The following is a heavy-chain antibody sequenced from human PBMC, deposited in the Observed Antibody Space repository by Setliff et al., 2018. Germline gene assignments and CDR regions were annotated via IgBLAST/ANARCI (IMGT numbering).Heavy chain of an antibody. D-gene: IGHD2-15*01. Sequence: GGSLRLSCAASGFTFSSYGMHWVRQAPGKGLEWVAVIWYDGSNKYYADSVKGRFTISRDNSKNTVYLQMNSLRAEDTAVYCCAKGGALLYYFDFWGQGTLVTVSS. J-gene: IGHJ4*02. V-gene: IGHV3-33*06. CDR1: GFTFSSYG. CDR2: IWYDGSNK. CDR3: AKGGALLYYFDF.